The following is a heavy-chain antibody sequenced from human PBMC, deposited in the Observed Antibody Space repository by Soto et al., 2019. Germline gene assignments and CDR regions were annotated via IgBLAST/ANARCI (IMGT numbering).Heavy chain of an antibody. D-gene: IGHD1-7*01. J-gene: IGHJ3*01. CDR1: GFTFSNYW. V-gene: IGHV3-74*01. Sequence: EVQLVVTGGGLLQPGGSLRLSCAASGFTFSNYWMHWVRRAPGKGLVWVSRISGDGSSTTYADSVRGRFTISRDNAKNTVYLQMDSLRAEDTAVYYCARSLPGTYGAFDLWGQGTMVTVSS. CDR2: ISGDGSST. CDR3: ARSLPGTYGAFDL.